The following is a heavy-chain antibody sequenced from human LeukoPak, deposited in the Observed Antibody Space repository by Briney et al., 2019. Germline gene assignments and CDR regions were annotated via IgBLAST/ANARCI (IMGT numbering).Heavy chain of an antibody. V-gene: IGHV4-34*01. J-gene: IGHJ4*02. CDR2: INHSGST. D-gene: IGHD3-9*01. CDR1: GGSFSGYY. CDR3: ARGGLGLRYFVRGGAFDY. Sequence: SETLSLTCAVYGGSFSGYYWSWIRQPPGKGLEWIGEINHSGSTNYNPSLKSRVTISVDTSKNQFSLKLSSVTAADTAVYYCARGGLGLRYFVRGGAFDYWGQGTLVTVSS.